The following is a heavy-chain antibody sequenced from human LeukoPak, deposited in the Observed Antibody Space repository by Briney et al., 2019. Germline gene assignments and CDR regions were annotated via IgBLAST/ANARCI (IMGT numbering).Heavy chain of an antibody. CDR1: GGSISSYY. D-gene: IGHD3-22*01. CDR2: IYYSGST. Sequence: TSETLSLTCTVSGGSISSYYWSWIRQPPGKGLEWIGYIYYSGSTNYKSSLKSRVTISVDTSKNQFSLKLSSVTAADTAVYYCARAYDSSGYAHDYWGQGTLVTVSS. J-gene: IGHJ4*02. CDR3: ARAYDSSGYAHDY. V-gene: IGHV4-59*01.